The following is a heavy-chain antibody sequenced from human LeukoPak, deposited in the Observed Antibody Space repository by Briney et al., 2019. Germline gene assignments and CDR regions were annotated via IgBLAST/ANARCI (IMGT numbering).Heavy chain of an antibody. CDR1: GFTFSSYA. Sequence: GGSLRLSCAASGFTFSSYAMSWVRQAQGKGLEWVSAISGSGGGTYYADSVKGRFTISRDNSKNTLYLQMNSLRAEDTAVYYCAKDLSPKYSSSIVPGIPDYWGQGTLVTVSS. CDR3: AKDLSPKYSSSIVPGIPDY. CDR2: ISGSGGGT. D-gene: IGHD6-6*01. V-gene: IGHV3-23*01. J-gene: IGHJ4*02.